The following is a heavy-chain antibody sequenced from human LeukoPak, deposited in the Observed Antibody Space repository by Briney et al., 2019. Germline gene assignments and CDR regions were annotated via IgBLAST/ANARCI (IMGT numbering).Heavy chain of an antibody. V-gene: IGHV3-23*01. Sequence: GGSLRLSCAASGFTFSSYAMSWVRQAPGKGPEWVSAISGSGGSTYYADSVKGRFTISRDNSKNTLYLQMNSLRAEDTAVYYWAKKFYLGSGIFYYVFNFWAQGKRVTVSS. CDR3: AKKFYLGSGIFYYVFNF. CDR1: GFTFSSYA. D-gene: IGHD3-10*01. CDR2: ISGSGGST. J-gene: IGHJ3*01.